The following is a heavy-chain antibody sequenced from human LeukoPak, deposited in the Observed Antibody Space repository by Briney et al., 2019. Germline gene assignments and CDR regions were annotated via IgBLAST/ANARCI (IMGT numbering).Heavy chain of an antibody. CDR3: ARYSYDSSGYYWDYFDY. V-gene: IGHV4-61*02. CDR1: GGSISSGSYY. J-gene: IGHJ4*02. CDR2: IYTSGST. D-gene: IGHD3-22*01. Sequence: SQTLSLTCTVSGGSISSGSYYWSWIRQPAGKGLEWIGRIYTSGSTNYNPSLKSRVTISVDTSKNQFSLKLSSVTAAATAVYYCARYSYDSSGYYWDYFDYWGQGTLVTVSS.